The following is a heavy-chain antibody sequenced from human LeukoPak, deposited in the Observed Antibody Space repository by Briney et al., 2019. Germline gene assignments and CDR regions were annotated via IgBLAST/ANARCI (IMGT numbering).Heavy chain of an antibody. CDR1: GGSISNYY. J-gene: IGHJ6*02. CDR2: IYYSGST. V-gene: IGHV4-59*01. D-gene: IGHD3-16*02. Sequence: PSETLSLTCTVSGGSISNYYWSWIRQPPGKGLEWIGYIYYSGSTNYNPSLKSRVTISVDTSKNQFSLKLSSVTAADTAVYYCARVGPWVIASATKYYYYGMDVWGQGTTVTVSS. CDR3: ARVGPWVIASATKYYYYGMDV.